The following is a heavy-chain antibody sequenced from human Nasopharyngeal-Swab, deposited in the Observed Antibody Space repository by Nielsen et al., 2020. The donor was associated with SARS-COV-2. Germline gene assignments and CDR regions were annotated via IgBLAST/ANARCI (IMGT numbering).Heavy chain of an antibody. CDR1: GFTFSSYS. CDR2: ISSSSSYI. D-gene: IGHD6-6*01. J-gene: IGHJ4*02. CDR3: ARVEAARGYFDY. Sequence: GGSLRLSCAASGFTFSSYSMNWVRQAPGKGLEWVSSISSSSSYIYYADSVKGRFTISRDNAKNSLYLHMNSLRAEDTAVYYCARVEAARGYFDYWGQGTPVTVSS. V-gene: IGHV3-21*01.